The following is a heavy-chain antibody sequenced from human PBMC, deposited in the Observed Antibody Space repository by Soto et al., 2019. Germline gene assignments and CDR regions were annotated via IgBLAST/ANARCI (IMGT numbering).Heavy chain of an antibody. V-gene: IGHV4-34*01. CDR2: INHSGST. CDR1: GGSFSGYY. D-gene: IGHD2-2*01. J-gene: IGHJ6*03. CDR3: VIVLPDIVVVPAAISSYMDV. Sequence: PSETLSLTCAAYGGSFSGYYWSWIRQPPGKGLEWIGEINHSGSTNYNPSLKSRVTISVDTSKNQFSLKLSSVTAADTAVYYCVIVLPDIVVVPAAISSYMDVWGKGTTVTVSS.